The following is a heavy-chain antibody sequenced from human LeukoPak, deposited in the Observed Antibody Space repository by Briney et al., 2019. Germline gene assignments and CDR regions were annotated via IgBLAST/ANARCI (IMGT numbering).Heavy chain of an antibody. D-gene: IGHD6-13*01. J-gene: IGHJ5*02. CDR3: AKDSSSSWYGPDLMFDP. Sequence: GGSLRLSCAASGFTFSSYGMHWVRQAPGKGLEWVAVISYDGSNKYYADSVKGRFTISRDNSKNTLYLQMNSLRAKDTAVYYCAKDSSSSWYGPDLMFDPWGQGTLVTVSS. CDR2: ISYDGSNK. V-gene: IGHV3-30*18. CDR1: GFTFSSYG.